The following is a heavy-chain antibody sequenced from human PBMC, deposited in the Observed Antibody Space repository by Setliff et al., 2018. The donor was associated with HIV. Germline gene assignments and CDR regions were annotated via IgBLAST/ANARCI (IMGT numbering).Heavy chain of an antibody. D-gene: IGHD6-6*01. V-gene: IGHV1-69*17. J-gene: IGHJ6*03. CDR2: IIPISGIT. CDR3: ARDSVARRTLGYYYYMDV. CDR1: GGTFSSYA. Sequence: ASGGTFSSYAFNWVRQAPGQGLEWMGGIIPISGITNYAQKFQGRVRFTADKSTSTAYMVLSSLRSEDTAMYYCARDSVARRTLGYYYYMDVWGKGTTVTVSS.